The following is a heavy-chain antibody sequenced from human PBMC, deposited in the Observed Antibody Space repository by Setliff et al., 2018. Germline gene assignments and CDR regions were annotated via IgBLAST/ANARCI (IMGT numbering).Heavy chain of an antibody. D-gene: IGHD2-8*01. J-gene: IGHJ4*02. CDR1: GFLFDDYA. Sequence: GGSLRLSCAASGFLFDDYAMHRVRQPPGKGLEWVAGIRAGGDNIAYADSVKGRFTISRDNAKNSLYLQLDSLRPDDTAFYYCARGHCTTISCFLDHWGQGIMVTVSS. CDR2: IRAGGDNI. V-gene: IGHV3-9*01. CDR3: ARGHCTTISCFLDH.